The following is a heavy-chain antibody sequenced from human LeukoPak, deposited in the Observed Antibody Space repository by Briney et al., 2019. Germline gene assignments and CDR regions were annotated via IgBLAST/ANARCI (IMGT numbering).Heavy chain of an antibody. CDR1: GYTFTSYY. J-gene: IGHJ6*02. CDR2: INPSGGST. V-gene: IGHV1-46*01. Sequence: ASVKVSCKASGYTFTSYYMHWVRQAPGQGPEWMGIINPSGGSTSYAQKFQGRVTMTRDTPTSTVYMELSSLRSEDTAVYYCARMYCSRGSCYPLFYYYAMDVWGQGTTVTVSS. D-gene: IGHD2-15*01. CDR3: ARMYCSRGSCYPLFYYYAMDV.